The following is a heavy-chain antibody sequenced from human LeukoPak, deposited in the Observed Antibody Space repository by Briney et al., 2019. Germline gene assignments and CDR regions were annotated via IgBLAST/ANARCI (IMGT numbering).Heavy chain of an antibody. D-gene: IGHD5-18*01. J-gene: IGHJ6*03. Sequence: GASVKVSCKASGYTFTDCYMHWVRQAPGQGLEWMGWINPNSGGTNYAQKFQGRVTMTRDTSISTAYMELSRLRSDDTAVYFCARDIRTAMGIYYYYYMDVWGKGTTVTVSS. CDR2: INPNSGGT. V-gene: IGHV1-2*02. CDR1: GYTFTDCY. CDR3: ARDIRTAMGIYYYYYMDV.